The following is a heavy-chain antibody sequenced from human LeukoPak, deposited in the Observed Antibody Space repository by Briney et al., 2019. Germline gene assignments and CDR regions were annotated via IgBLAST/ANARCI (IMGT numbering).Heavy chain of an antibody. CDR3: ARDKDLVVVVPATDAFDI. V-gene: IGHV1-2*02. CDR1: GYTFTNYY. D-gene: IGHD2-15*01. J-gene: IGHJ3*02. CDR2: INPHSGGT. Sequence: ASVKVSCKASGYTFTNYYIHWVRQAPGQGLEWMGRINPHSGGTNYAQKLQGRVTITRDTSISTAYMVMSSLRSDDTAVYYCARDKDLVVVVPATDAFDIWGQGTMVTVSS.